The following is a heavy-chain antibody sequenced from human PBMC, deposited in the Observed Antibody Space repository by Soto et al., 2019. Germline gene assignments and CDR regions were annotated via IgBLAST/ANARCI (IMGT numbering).Heavy chain of an antibody. Sequence: QVQLVQPGAEVKKPGASVKVSCKASGYTFTSYGISWVRQAPGQGLEWMGWISAYNGNTNYAQKLQGRVTMTTDTSTSTAYMELRSLRSDDTAVYYCARDLDTLVVEVYYGMDVWGQGTTVTVSS. V-gene: IGHV1-18*01. CDR3: ARDLDTLVVEVYYGMDV. D-gene: IGHD3-22*01. J-gene: IGHJ6*02. CDR1: GYTFTSYG. CDR2: ISAYNGNT.